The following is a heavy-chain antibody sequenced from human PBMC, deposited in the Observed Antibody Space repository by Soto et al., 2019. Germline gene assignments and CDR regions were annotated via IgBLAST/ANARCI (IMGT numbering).Heavy chain of an antibody. CDR1: GGTISCYY. V-gene: IGHV4-4*07. J-gene: IGHJ5*02. CDR3: ARGQRFSDWFDP. D-gene: IGHD3-3*01. Sequence: PSVTLSLTCSVSGGTISCYYWTWIRQPAGKGLEWIGRIYSSGNTKYNPSLQSRVTMSLDTSNNQFSLRLTSVTAADTAVYYCARGQRFSDWFDPWGQGTLVTVSS. CDR2: IYSSGNT.